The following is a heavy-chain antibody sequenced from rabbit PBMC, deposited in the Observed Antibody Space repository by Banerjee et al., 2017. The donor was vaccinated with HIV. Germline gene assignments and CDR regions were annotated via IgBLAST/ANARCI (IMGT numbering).Heavy chain of an antibody. J-gene: IGHJ4*01. V-gene: IGHV1S45*01. Sequence: ELVESGGGLVQPGESLKLSCKASGIDFSSYGISWVRQAPGKGPEWIACIYAGSSGSTYYASWAKGRFTISKTSSTTVTLQMTSLTAADTATYFCARRNTCGDTSDSYGPYFNLLGQWTLVTVS. CDR3: ARRNTCGDTSDSYGPYFNL. D-gene: IGHD1-1*01. CDR2: IYAGSSGST. CDR1: GIDFSSYG.